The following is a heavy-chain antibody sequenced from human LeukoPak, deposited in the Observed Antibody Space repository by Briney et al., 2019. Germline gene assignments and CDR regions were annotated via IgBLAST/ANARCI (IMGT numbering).Heavy chain of an antibody. Sequence: ASVKVSRKASGYTFTSYAMNWVRQAPGQGLEWMGWINTNTGNPTYAQGFTGRFVFSLDTSVSTAYLQISSLQAEDTAVYYCAKQGPGYCGGTSCYGVDYWGQGTLVTVSS. V-gene: IGHV7-4-1*02. D-gene: IGHD2-2*01. CDR2: INTNTGNP. CDR1: GYTFTSYA. J-gene: IGHJ4*02. CDR3: AKQGPGYCGGTSCYGVDY.